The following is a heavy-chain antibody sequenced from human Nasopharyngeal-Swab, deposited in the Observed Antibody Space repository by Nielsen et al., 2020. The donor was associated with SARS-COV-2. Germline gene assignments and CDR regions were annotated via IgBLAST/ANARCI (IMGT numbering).Heavy chain of an antibody. CDR3: ARVDTGYDFWSGYYRAYYYYYGMDV. Sequence: ASVKVSCKASGGTFSSYAISWVRQAPGQGLEWMGWISAYNGNTNYAQKLQGRVTMTTDTSTSTAYMELRSLRSDDTAVYYCARVDTGYDFWSGYYRAYYYYYGMDVWGQGTTVTVSS. CDR1: GGTFSSYA. J-gene: IGHJ6*02. CDR2: ISAYNGNT. V-gene: IGHV1-18*01. D-gene: IGHD3-3*01.